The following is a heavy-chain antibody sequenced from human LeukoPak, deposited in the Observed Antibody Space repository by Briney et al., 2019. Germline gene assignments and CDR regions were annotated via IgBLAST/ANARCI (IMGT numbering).Heavy chain of an antibody. V-gene: IGHV3-23*01. Sequence: GGSLRLSCAASGFTFANYGMSWFRQAPVKGLEWVSAITDTGSGTYLADSVKGRFTISRDNSKSTLFLQMNSLRAEDTAVYYCAKDRSPRGYSGYEPFDYWGQGTLVTVSS. CDR1: GFTFANYG. CDR3: AKDRSPRGYSGYEPFDY. J-gene: IGHJ4*02. D-gene: IGHD5-12*01. CDR2: ITDTGSGT.